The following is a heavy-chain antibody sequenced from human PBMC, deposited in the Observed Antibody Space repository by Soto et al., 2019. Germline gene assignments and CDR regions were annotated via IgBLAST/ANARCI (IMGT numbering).Heavy chain of an antibody. CDR1: GYTFTSYD. V-gene: IGHV1-8*01. D-gene: IGHD3-3*01. CDR2: MNPNSGNT. Sequence: ASVKVSCKASGYTFTSYDINWVRQATGQGLEWMGWMNPNSGNTGYAQKFQGRVTITANESTSTAYMELSSLRSEDTAVYYCARGTVYYDFWSGYYRHYYYYGMDVWGQGTTVTVSS. J-gene: IGHJ6*02. CDR3: ARGTVYYDFWSGYYRHYYYYGMDV.